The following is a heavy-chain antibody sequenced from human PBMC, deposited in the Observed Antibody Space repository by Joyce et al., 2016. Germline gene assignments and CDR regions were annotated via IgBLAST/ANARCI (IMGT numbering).Heavy chain of an antibody. Sequence: EVQLVESGGVVVQPGGSLRLSCAASGFTFDYYTMHLVRQAPGKGLEWVSLISWDGGSTYYADSVKGRFTISRDNSKNSLYLQMNSLRTEDTALYYCAKDRGGFGVVISSYLDYWGQGTLVTVSS. CDR1: GFTFDYYT. D-gene: IGHD3-3*01. CDR3: AKDRGGFGVVISSYLDY. J-gene: IGHJ4*02. V-gene: IGHV3-43*01. CDR2: ISWDGGST.